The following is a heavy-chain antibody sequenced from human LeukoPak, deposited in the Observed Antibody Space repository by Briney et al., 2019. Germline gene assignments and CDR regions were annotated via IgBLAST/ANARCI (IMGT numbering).Heavy chain of an antibody. CDR2: MNPNSGNT. Sequence: ASVKVSCKASGYTFTSYDINWARQATGQGLEWMGWMNPNSGNTGYAQKFQGRVTMTRNTSISTAYMELSSLRSEDTAVYYCARRSSWYGRAFDIWGQGTMVTVSS. J-gene: IGHJ3*02. CDR1: GYTFTSYD. V-gene: IGHV1-8*01. D-gene: IGHD6-13*01. CDR3: ARRSSWYGRAFDI.